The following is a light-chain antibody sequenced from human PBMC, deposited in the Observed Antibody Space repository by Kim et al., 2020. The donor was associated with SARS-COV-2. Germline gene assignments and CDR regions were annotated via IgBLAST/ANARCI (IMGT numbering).Light chain of an antibody. CDR2: GKN. V-gene: IGLV3-19*01. CDR3: NSRDSNDNVV. CDR1: SLRSYY. Sequence: SSELTQDPAVSVALGQTVRITCQGDSLRSYYATWYQQKPGQAPIVVIYGKNNRPSGIPYRLPGSSSGNTTSLTITGTQAGDEADYYCNSRDSNDNVVFGG. J-gene: IGLJ2*01.